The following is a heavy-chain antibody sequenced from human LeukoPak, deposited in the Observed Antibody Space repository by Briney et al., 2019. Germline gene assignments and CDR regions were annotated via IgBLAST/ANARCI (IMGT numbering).Heavy chain of an antibody. CDR3: ARARGTTGTTXXXFDX. V-gene: IGHV3-30-3*01. D-gene: IGHD1-1*01. CDR2: XXYDGSTK. Sequence: RLSCXASXXTFXXXXXXWXXXXXGXXXXWVXXXXYDGSTKYYADSVKGRFTISRDNSKNTVYLQMDSLRPEDTAVCYCARARGTTGTTXXXFDXWGKG. J-gene: IGHJ3*02. CDR1: XXTFXXXX.